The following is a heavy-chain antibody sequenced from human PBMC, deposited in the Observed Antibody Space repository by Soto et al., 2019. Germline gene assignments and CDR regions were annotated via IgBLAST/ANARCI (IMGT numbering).Heavy chain of an antibody. CDR3: AKGNLYNFFSGSDY. V-gene: IGHV3-23*01. J-gene: IGHJ4*02. D-gene: IGHD3-22*01. CDR2: ISTSGKDT. CDR1: RFSVSSQS. Sequence: VGSLRLSCAPSRFSVSSQSMTWVRQPPGKGLEWVAVISTSGKDTFYGDSVKGRFTISRDSSNNIVYLQMNSLRAEDTAVYYCAKGNLYNFFSGSDYWGQGTLVTVSS.